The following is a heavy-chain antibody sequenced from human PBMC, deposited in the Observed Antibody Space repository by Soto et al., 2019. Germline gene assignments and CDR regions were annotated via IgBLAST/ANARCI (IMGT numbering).Heavy chain of an antibody. Sequence: EVQLVESGGGLVQPGGSLRLSCAASGFTSGFTFSRYWMSWVRQAPGKGLEWVANIKQDGGEKYYVDSVKGRFTISRDNAKNSLYLQMNSLRAEDTVVYYCASGRIVGATRPIGLDYWGQGTLVTVSS. CDR2: IKQDGGEK. J-gene: IGHJ4*02. V-gene: IGHV3-7*01. CDR3: ASGRIVGATRPIGLDY. CDR1: GFTFSRYW. D-gene: IGHD1-26*01.